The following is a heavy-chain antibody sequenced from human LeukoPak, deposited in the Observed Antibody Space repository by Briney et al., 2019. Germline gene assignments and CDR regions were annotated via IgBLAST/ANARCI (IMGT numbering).Heavy chain of an antibody. J-gene: IGHJ6*02. CDR2: INAGNGNT. Sequence: ASVKVSCKASGYTFTSYAMHWVRQAPGQRLEWMGWINAGNGNTKYSQKFQGRVTITRDTSASTAYMELSSLRSEDTAVYYCARARETGTFPVYYYYGMDVWGQGTTVTVSS. D-gene: IGHD1-7*01. CDR3: ARARETGTFPVYYYYGMDV. V-gene: IGHV1-3*01. CDR1: GYTFTSYA.